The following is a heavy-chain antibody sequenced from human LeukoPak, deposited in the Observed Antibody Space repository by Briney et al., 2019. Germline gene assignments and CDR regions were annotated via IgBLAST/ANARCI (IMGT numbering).Heavy chain of an antibody. Sequence: GRSLRLSCAASGFTFSSYAMPWVRQAPGKGLEWVAVISYDGSNKYYADSVKGRFTISRDNSKNTLYLQMNSLRAEDTAVYYCARDNCSSTSCYHDYWGQGTLVTVSS. J-gene: IGHJ4*02. CDR1: GFTFSSYA. CDR3: ARDNCSSTSCYHDY. V-gene: IGHV3-30-3*01. CDR2: ISYDGSNK. D-gene: IGHD2-2*01.